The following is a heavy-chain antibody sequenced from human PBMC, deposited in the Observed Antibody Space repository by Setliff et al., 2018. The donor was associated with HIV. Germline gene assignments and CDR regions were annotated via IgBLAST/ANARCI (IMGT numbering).Heavy chain of an antibody. CDR3: ARSRVPSVYNYGRHSLDI. V-gene: IGHV4-59*08. J-gene: IGHJ3*02. Sequence: PSETLSLTCSVYGASIRGHYWSWIRQPPGKGLEWIGNIHYSGNTNYNPSFKSRVTISVETSKKQYSLRVNSVTAADTAVYYCARSRVPSVYNYGRHSLDIWGQGTKVTVSS. D-gene: IGHD3-22*01. CDR2: IHYSGNT. CDR1: GASIRGHY.